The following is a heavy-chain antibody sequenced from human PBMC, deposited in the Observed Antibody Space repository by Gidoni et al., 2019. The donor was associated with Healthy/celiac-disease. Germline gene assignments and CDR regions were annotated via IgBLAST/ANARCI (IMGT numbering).Heavy chain of an antibody. Sequence: EVQLVESGGGLVKPGGSLRLSCADSGFTFSNAWMSWVRHAPGKGLDWVGRIKIKTDGWTTDYAAPVKGRFTISRDDSKNPLYLQMNSLKTEDTSVYYCTTDDRLWPYYYYGMDVWGQGTTVTVSS. CDR2: IKIKTDGWTT. CDR1: GFTFSNAW. CDR3: TTDDRLWPYYYYGMDV. V-gene: IGHV3-15*01. J-gene: IGHJ6*02. D-gene: IGHD3-10*01.